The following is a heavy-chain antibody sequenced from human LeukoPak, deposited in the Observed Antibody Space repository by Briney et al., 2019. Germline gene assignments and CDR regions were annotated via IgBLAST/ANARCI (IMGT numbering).Heavy chain of an antibody. CDR3: ARAEMTPAAPYNWFDP. J-gene: IGHJ5*02. Sequence: ASVKVSCKASGYTFTGYYMHWVRQAPGQGLEWMGRINPNSGGTNYAQKFQGRVTMTWDTSISTAYTEMSRLRSDDTAVYYCARAEMTPAAPYNWFDPWGQGTLVTVSS. D-gene: IGHD2-2*01. V-gene: IGHV1-2*06. CDR2: INPNSGGT. CDR1: GYTFTGYY.